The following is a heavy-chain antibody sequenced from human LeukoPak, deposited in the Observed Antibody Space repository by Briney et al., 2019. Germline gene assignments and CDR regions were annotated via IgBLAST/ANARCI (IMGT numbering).Heavy chain of an antibody. V-gene: IGHV3-23*01. CDR3: AKRRRHGDSLDY. CDR1: GFTFSSYA. D-gene: IGHD4-17*01. Sequence: GGSPRLSCAASGFTFSSYAMSWVRQAPGKGLEWVSAISGSGGSTYYADPVKGRFTISRDNSKNTLYLQMNSLRAEDTAVYYCAKRRRHGDSLDYWGQGALVTVSS. J-gene: IGHJ4*02. CDR2: ISGSGGST.